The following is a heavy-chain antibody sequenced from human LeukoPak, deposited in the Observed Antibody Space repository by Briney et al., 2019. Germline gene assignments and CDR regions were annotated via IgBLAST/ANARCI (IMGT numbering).Heavy chain of an antibody. CDR3: ARDGGTAAGYPGREHYFDY. V-gene: IGHV3-66*02. D-gene: IGHD6-13*01. Sequence: GGSLRLSCAASGFTVSSNYMSWVRQAPGKGLEWVSVIYSGGSTYYADSVKGRFTISRDNSKNTLYLQMNSLRAEDTAVYYCARDGGTAAGYPGREHYFDYWGQGTLVTVSS. J-gene: IGHJ4*02. CDR2: IYSGGST. CDR1: GFTVSSNY.